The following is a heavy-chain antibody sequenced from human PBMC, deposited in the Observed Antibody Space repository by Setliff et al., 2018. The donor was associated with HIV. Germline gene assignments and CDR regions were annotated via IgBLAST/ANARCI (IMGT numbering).Heavy chain of an antibody. D-gene: IGHD6-13*01. CDR3: ARDRSSWPLGY. J-gene: IGHJ4*02. V-gene: IGHV4-31*03. CDR2: IYYSGST. CDR1: GGSISSGGYY. Sequence: PSETLSLTCTVSGGSISSGGYYWNWIRQRPGRGLEWIGHIYYSGSTSYNPSLKSRVTISLDTSNNLFSLRVNSVTAADTALYYCARDRSSWPLGYWGQGTLVTVSS.